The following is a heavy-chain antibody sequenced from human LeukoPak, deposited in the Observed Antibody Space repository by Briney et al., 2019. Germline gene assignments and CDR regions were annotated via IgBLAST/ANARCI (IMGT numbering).Heavy chain of an antibody. V-gene: IGHV1-8*01. CDR3: ARRRGIQLWSNWFDP. D-gene: IGHD5-18*01. J-gene: IGHJ5*02. CDR2: MNPNSGNT. CDR1: GYTFTSYD. Sequence: ASVKVSCKASGYTFTSYDTNWVRQATGQGLEWMGWMNPNSGNTGYAQKFQGRVTMTRNTSISTAYMELSSLRSEDTAVYYCARRRGIQLWSNWFDPWGQGTLVTVSS.